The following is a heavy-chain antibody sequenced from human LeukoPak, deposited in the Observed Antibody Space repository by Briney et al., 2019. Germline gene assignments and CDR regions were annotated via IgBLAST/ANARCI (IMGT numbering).Heavy chain of an antibody. D-gene: IGHD2-21*01. CDR3: ARDKMGGGAEF. V-gene: IGHV4-59*01. CDR1: GGSISSYY. CDR2: IYYSGST. J-gene: IGHJ4*02. Sequence: SETLSLTCTVSGGSISSYYWSWIRQPPGKGLEWIGYIYYSGSTNYNPSLKSRVTITVDTSKNQFSLKLSSVTAADTAVYYCARDKMGGGAEFWGQGTLVTVSS.